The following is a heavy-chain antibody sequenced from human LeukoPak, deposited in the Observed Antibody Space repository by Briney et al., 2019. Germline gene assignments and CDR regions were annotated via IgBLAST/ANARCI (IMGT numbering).Heavy chain of an antibody. CDR1: GCTFSNAW. CDR2: IKSKTDGGTT. J-gene: IGHJ4*02. V-gene: IGHV3-15*01. D-gene: IGHD4-17*01. Sequence: GGSLRLSCAASGCTFSNAWMSWVRQAPGKGLEWVGRIKSKTDGGTTDYAAPVKGRFTISRDDSKNTLYLQMNSLKTEDTAVYYCTTAATVTTLDYWGQGTLVTVSS. CDR3: TTAATVTTLDY.